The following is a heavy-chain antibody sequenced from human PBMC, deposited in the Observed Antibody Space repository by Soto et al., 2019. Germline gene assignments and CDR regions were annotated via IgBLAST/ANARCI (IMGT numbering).Heavy chain of an antibody. Sequence: EVQVVESGGGLVKPGESLRLSCAVSGFTFSSYSMNWVRQAPGKGLEWVTSISSSSNYIYYADSVKGRFTISRDNAKKSLLLQMNRLRAEDTAVYYCASVAMVQGVINRKMDVWGQRATVAVS. CDR1: GFTFSSYS. V-gene: IGHV3-21*01. D-gene: IGHD3-10*01. CDR3: ASVAMVQGVINRKMDV. J-gene: IGHJ6*02. CDR2: ISSSSNYI.